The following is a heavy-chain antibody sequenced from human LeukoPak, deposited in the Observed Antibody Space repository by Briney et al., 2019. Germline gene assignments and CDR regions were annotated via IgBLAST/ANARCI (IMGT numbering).Heavy chain of an antibody. V-gene: IGHV4-34*01. CDR3: AGNSSSWYWLDP. CDR1: GGSFSGYY. D-gene: IGHD6-13*01. CDR2: INHSGST. Sequence: PSETLSLTCAVYGGSFSGYYWSWIRQPPGKGLEWIGEINHSGSTNYNPSLKSRVTISVDTSKNQFSLKLSSVTAADTAVYYCAGNSSSWYWLDPWGQGTLVTVSS. J-gene: IGHJ5*02.